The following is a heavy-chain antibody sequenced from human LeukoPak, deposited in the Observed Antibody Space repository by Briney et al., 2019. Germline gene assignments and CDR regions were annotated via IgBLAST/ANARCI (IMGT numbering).Heavy chain of an antibody. D-gene: IGHD2-2*01. J-gene: IGHJ5*02. CDR1: GFTFGNYA. V-gene: IGHV3-49*03. CDR3: ARQPAAISQNWFDP. Sequence: GGSLRLSCTASGFTFGNYALSWFRQAPGKGLEWVAFIRSKTYRGTTEYAASVKGRFTISRDDSKSIAYLQMNSLKTEDTAVYYCARQPAAISQNWFDPWGQGTLVTVSS. CDR2: IRSKTYRGTT.